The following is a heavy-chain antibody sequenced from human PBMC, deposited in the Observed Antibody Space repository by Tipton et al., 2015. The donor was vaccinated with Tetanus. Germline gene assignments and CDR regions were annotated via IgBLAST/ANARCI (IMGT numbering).Heavy chain of an antibody. Sequence: TLSLTCSVSGGSISRSSHYWGWIRQPPGKGLEWIGSLSYGGVIYHNPSLKSRVTISVDTANNQFSLRLTSVTAADTAVYYCARHLMSWASYPKGFAPWGQGTLVTVSS. CDR3: ARHLMSWASYPKGFAP. CDR1: GGSISRSSHY. CDR2: LSYGGVI. J-gene: IGHJ5*02. V-gene: IGHV4-39*01. D-gene: IGHD2-8*01.